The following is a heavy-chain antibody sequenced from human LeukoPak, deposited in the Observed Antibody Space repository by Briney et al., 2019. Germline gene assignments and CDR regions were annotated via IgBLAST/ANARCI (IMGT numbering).Heavy chain of an antibody. J-gene: IGHJ5*02. V-gene: IGHV4-39*07. CDR3: ARVCLRPSGMVRGVIIPYNWFDP. Sequence: MASETLSLTCTVSGGSISSNSYYWGWIRQPPGKGLEWIGSIYYSGSTYYNPSLKSRVTISVDTSKNQFSLKLSSVTAADTAVYYCARVCLRPSGMVRGVIIPYNWFDPWGQGTLVTVSS. CDR2: IYYSGST. D-gene: IGHD3-10*01. CDR1: GGSISSNSYY.